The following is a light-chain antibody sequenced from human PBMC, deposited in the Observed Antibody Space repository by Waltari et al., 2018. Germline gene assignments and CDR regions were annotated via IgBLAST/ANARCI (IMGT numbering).Light chain of an antibody. CDR1: LSNIESHT. V-gene: IGLV1-44*01. CDR2: GDN. CDR3: AGWDDSLNGPV. Sequence: QSVLTQPPSASGTPGQRVTISFSGSLSNIESHTVNWDRQLPGTAPKLLIYGDNQRPSGVPDRFSGSKAGTSASLAISGLQSADEADYYCAGWDDSLNGPVFGGGTKLTVL. J-gene: IGLJ3*02.